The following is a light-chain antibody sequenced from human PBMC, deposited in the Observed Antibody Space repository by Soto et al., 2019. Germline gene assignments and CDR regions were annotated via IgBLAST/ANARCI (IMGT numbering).Light chain of an antibody. Sequence: QSVVTQPLSASQTPGQRVTISCSGSRSNVGRNSVSWYQHVPGTAPKLLIYSHDQRPSGVPDRISASRSGTAASLAISGLRSEDEAFYYCAAWDDSLNAWVFGGGTKLTVL. CDR1: RSNVGRNS. CDR2: SHD. J-gene: IGLJ3*02. V-gene: IGLV1-44*01. CDR3: AAWDDSLNAWV.